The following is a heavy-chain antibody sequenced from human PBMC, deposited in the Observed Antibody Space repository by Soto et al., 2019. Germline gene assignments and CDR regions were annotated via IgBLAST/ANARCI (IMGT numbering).Heavy chain of an antibody. CDR2: VFSSGST. V-gene: IGHV4-4*07. CDR3: ARDQGVAVTADNWFDP. CDR1: GGSITDYS. Sequence: PSETLSLTGTVSGGSITDYSWVWIRQPAGKGLEWIGRVFSSGSTNYNPSLKGRITMSLDKSKNQFSLNLNSATATVTAVYFCARDQGVAVTADNWFDPWGQGILVTVSS. D-gene: IGHD2-21*02. J-gene: IGHJ5*02.